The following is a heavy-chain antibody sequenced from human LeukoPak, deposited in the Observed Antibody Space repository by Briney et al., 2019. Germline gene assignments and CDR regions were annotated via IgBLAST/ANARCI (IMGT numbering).Heavy chain of an antibody. CDR1: GYSFSSYW. CDR2: IYPGDSDT. CDR3: ARLRDSSSWYNWFDP. J-gene: IGHJ5*02. Sequence: KDGESLKISCKGSGYSFSSYWIGWVRQMPGKGLEWMGIIYPGDSDTRYSPSFQGQVTISADKSINTAYLQWSSLKASDTATYYCARLRDSSSWYNWFDPWGQGTLVTVSS. D-gene: IGHD6-13*01. V-gene: IGHV5-51*01.